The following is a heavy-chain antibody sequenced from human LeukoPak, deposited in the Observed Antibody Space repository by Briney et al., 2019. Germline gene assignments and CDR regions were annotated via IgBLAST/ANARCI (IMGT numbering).Heavy chain of an antibody. D-gene: IGHD1-26*01. Sequence: GGSLRLSCAASGFTFSDYWMSWVRQAPGKGLEWVAKTKQDGSEKYYVDSVKGRFTISRDNAKNSLYLQMNSLRAEDSAVYYCARMGRLDYWGQGTLVTVSS. V-gene: IGHV3-7*01. CDR1: GFTFSDYW. CDR2: TKQDGSEK. J-gene: IGHJ4*02. CDR3: ARMGRLDY.